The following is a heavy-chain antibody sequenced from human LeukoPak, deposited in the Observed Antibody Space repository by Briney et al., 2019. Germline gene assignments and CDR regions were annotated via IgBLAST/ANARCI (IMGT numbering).Heavy chain of an antibody. CDR2: IYTSGST. CDR1: GASISTYF. D-gene: IGHD4-11*01. CDR3: ATTYSADGAFDI. V-gene: IGHV4-4*07. J-gene: IGHJ3*02. Sequence: SETLSLTCTVSGASISTYFSSWIRQPPGKGLEWIGRIYTSGSTNYNPSLKSRVTMSVDTSKNQFSLKLSSVTAADTAVYYCATTYSADGAFDIWGQGTTVTVSS.